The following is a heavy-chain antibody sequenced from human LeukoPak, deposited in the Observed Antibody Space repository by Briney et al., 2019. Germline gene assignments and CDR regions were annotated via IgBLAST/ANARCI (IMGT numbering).Heavy chain of an antibody. CDR1: GYTLTELS. CDR2: IYPRDGST. D-gene: IGHD7-27*01. CDR3: ARGPPNWGYDY. J-gene: IGHJ4*02. V-gene: IGHV1-46*01. Sequence: GSVKVSCKVSGYTLTELSMHWVRQAPGKGLEWMGMIYPRDGSTSYAQKFQGRVTVTRDTSTSTVHMELGGLRSDDTAVYYCARGPPNWGYDYWGPGTLVTVSS.